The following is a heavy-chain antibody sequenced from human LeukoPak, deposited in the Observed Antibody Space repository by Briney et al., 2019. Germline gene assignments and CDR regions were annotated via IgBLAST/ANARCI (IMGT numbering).Heavy chain of an antibody. J-gene: IGHJ4*02. CDR2: ISASGGNT. CDR3: GKPHAYMGDDF. D-gene: IGHD5-24*01. V-gene: IGHV3-23*01. Sequence: PGGSLRLSCVASGFTFDIYAMTWVRQAPGKGLEWVSSISASGGNTYYIESVKGRFTISRDNSKNTVYLQMNSLRAEDTAVYYCGKPHAYMGDDFWGQGTQVTVSS. CDR1: GFTFDIYA.